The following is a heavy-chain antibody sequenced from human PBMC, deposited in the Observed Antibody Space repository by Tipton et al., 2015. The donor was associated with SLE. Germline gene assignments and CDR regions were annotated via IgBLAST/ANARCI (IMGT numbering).Heavy chain of an antibody. CDR3: ASNSGTYYYYYYIDV. V-gene: IGHV4-59*01. Sequence: TLSLTCTVSGGSISSYYWSWIRQPPGKGLEWIGNIYYSGSTNYNPSLKSRVTMSVDTSKNQFSLKLSSVTAADTAIYYCASNSGTYYYYYYIDVWGTGPTVPVSS. J-gene: IGHJ6*03. CDR2: IYYSGST. CDR1: GGSISSYY. D-gene: IGHD1-26*01.